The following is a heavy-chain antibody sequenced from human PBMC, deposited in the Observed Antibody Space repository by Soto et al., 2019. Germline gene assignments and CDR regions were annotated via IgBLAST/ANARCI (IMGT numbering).Heavy chain of an antibody. CDR3: AKDTTGLD. CDR1: GFTFSSYA. J-gene: IGHJ4*02. V-gene: IGHV3-23*01. Sequence: GGSLRLSCAASGFTFSSYAMTWVRQAPGKGLEWVSSISGSGISTYYADSVKGRFTISRDNPKNTLYLQMNSLRAEDTAAYYCAKDTTGLDWGQGTLVTVSS. CDR2: ISGSGIST. D-gene: IGHD1-1*01.